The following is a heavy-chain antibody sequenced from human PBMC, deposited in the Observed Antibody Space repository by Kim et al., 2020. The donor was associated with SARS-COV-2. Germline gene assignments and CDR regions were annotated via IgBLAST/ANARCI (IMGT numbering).Heavy chain of an antibody. Sequence: GRSLRLSCAASGLTFSNYAMSWVRQAPGKGLEWVSVISGSGGSTYYADSVKGRFTISRDNSKNMLYLQMNSLRAEDTAVYYCAKPLITTTIIVTAYYYYGMDVWGQGTTVTVSS. J-gene: IGHJ6*02. CDR3: AKPLITTTIIVTAYYYYGMDV. D-gene: IGHD3-22*01. V-gene: IGHV3-23*01. CDR1: GLTFSNYA. CDR2: ISGSGGST.